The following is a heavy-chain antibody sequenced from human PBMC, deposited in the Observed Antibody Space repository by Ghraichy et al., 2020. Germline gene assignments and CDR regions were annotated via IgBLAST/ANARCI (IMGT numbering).Heavy chain of an antibody. Sequence: SCAASGFTFSSYWMSWVRQAPGKGLEWVANIKQDGSEKYYVDSVKGRFTISRDNAKNSLYLQMNSLRAEDTAVYYCARWTGATGYYYYGMDVWGQGTTVTVSS. V-gene: IGHV3-7*03. CDR2: IKQDGSEK. CDR1: GFTFSSYW. CDR3: ARWTGATGYYYYGMDV. D-gene: IGHD1-26*01. J-gene: IGHJ6*02.